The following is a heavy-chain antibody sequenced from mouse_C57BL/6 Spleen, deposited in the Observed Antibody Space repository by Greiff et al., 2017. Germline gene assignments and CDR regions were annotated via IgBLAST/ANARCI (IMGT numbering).Heavy chain of an antibody. CDR3: AREGGRGVYFDV. V-gene: IGHV1-64*01. Sequence: QVQLKQSGAELVKPGASVKLSCKASGYTFTSYWMHWVKQRPGQGLEWIGMIHPNSGSTNYNEKFKSKATLTVDKSSSTAYMQLSSLTSEDSAVYYCAREGGRGVYFDVWGTGTTVTVAS. J-gene: IGHJ1*03. CDR1: GYTFTSYW. CDR2: IHPNSGST.